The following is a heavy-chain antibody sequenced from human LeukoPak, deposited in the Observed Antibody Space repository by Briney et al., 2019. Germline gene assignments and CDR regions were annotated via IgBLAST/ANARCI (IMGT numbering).Heavy chain of an antibody. CDR2: INTNTGNP. V-gene: IGHV7-4-1*01. J-gene: IGHJ4*02. CDR1: GYTFTTYA. Sequence: ASVKVSCKASGYTFTTYAMNWVRQAPGQGLEWMGWINTNTGNPTYAQGFTGRFVFSLDTSVSTADLQIYSLQSEDTAVYYCARGFRAVAVWWGQGTLVTVSS. CDR3: ARGFRAVAVW. D-gene: IGHD6-19*01.